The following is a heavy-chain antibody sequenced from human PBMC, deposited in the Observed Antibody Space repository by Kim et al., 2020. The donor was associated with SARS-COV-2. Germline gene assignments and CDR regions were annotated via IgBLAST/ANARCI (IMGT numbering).Heavy chain of an antibody. CDR1: GDSVSSNSAA. CDR2: TYYRSKWYS. CDR3: ARDGGEVFDY. Sequence: SQTLSLTCGISGDSVSSNSAAWNWIRQSPSRGLEWLGRTYYRSKWYSDYAVSVRSRITINPDTSENQVSLQVSSATPEDTAVYYCARDGGEVFDYWGQGTLVTVSS. D-gene: IGHD3-3*01. V-gene: IGHV6-1*01. J-gene: IGHJ4*02.